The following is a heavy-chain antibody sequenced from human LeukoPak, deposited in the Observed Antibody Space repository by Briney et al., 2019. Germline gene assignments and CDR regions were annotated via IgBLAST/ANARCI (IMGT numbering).Heavy chain of an antibody. Sequence: ASVKVPCEASGYTLTSYGINWMRQAPGQGLEWMGWISTQSGNTKYAQKVQGRLTLTTDRSTNTAYMELRSLRSDDTAVYYCARGAYGDKWGQGTMVTVSS. D-gene: IGHD4-17*01. CDR3: ARGAYGDK. V-gene: IGHV1-18*01. CDR1: GYTLTSYG. CDR2: ISTQSGNT. J-gene: IGHJ4*02.